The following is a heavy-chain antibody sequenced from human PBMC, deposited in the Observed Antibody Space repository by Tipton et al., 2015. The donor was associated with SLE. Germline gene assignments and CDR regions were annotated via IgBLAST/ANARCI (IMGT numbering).Heavy chain of an antibody. CDR2: IFYSGNT. D-gene: IGHD3-10*01. CDR3: ARDHLPGGYYYYMDV. CDR1: GGSISSYY. V-gene: IGHV4-59*01. J-gene: IGHJ6*03. Sequence: TLSLTCTVSGGSISSYYWSWIRQPPGKGLEWIGYIFYSGNTNYNPSLKSRVTISADTSKNQFSLRLSSVTAADTAVYYCARDHLPGGYYYYMDVWGKGTTVTVSS.